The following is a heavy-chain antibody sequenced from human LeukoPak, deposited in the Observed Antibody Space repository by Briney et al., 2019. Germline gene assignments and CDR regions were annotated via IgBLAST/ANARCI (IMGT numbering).Heavy chain of an antibody. V-gene: IGHV3-21*01. CDR3: ARGPMVRGPDY. CDR1: GFTFSSYS. J-gene: IGHJ4*02. D-gene: IGHD3-10*01. CDR2: ISSSSSNK. Sequence: GGSRRLSCAASGFTFSSYSMNWGRQAPGKGLEWVSSISSSSSNKYYADSVKGRFTISRDNSKNSLYLQMNSLRAEDTAVYYCARGPMVRGPDYWGQGTLVTVSS.